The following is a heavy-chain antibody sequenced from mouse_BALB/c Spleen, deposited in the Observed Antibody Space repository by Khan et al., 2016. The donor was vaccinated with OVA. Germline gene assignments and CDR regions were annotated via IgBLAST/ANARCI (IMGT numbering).Heavy chain of an antibody. V-gene: IGHV1-77*01. CDR1: GYTFTDFY. D-gene: IGHD1-2*01. J-gene: IGHJ3*01. Sequence: VELVESGTELARPGASVNLSCKASGYTFTDFYINWVKQRSGQGLEWIGEISPGSGDTYYNEKFKGKATLTADKSSSTAYMQLSSLTSEASAVYFCARRNYCGYTFAYWGQGTLVTDSA. CDR2: ISPGSGDT. CDR3: ARRNYCGYTFAY.